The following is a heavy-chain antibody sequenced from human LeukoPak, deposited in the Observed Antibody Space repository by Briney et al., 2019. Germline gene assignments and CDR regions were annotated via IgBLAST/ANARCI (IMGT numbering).Heavy chain of an antibody. V-gene: IGHV3-30*18. CDR2: ISYDGSNK. Sequence: PGGSLRLSCAASGFTFNSCGMHWVRQAPGKGLEWVAVISYDGSNKYYADSVKGRFTISRDNSKNTLYLQMNSLRAEDTAVYYCAKDSSGWYTSPFDYWGQGTLVTVSS. D-gene: IGHD6-19*01. CDR1: GFTFNSCG. J-gene: IGHJ4*02. CDR3: AKDSSGWYTSPFDY.